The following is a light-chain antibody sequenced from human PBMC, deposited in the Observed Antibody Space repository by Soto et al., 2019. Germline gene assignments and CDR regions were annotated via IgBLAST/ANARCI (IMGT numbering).Light chain of an antibody. CDR2: GAS. J-gene: IGKJ1*01. CDR3: QQYSSSLWT. Sequence: EIVLTQSPGTLSLSPGERATLSCRASRSVSSGYLAWYQQKPGQAPRLLIYGASTRATGIPARFRGSGSGTGFTLTISSLEPEDFAVYYCQQYSSSLWTFGQGTKVDNK. V-gene: IGKV3-20*01. CDR1: RSVSSGY.